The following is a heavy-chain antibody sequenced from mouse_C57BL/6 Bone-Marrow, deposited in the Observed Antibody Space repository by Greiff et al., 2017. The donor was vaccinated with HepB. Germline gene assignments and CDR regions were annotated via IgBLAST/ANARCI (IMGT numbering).Heavy chain of an antibody. CDR2: IYPGSGST. J-gene: IGHJ3*01. CDR1: GYTFTSYW. D-gene: IGHD2-1*01. CDR3: ASIYYGNPWFAY. V-gene: IGHV1-55*01. Sequence: QVQLQQPGAELVKPGASVKMSCKASGYTFTSYWITWVKQRPGQGLEWIGDIYPGSGSTNYNEKFKSKATLTVDTSSSTAYMQLSSLTSEDSAVYYCASIYYGNPWFAYWGQGTLVTVSA.